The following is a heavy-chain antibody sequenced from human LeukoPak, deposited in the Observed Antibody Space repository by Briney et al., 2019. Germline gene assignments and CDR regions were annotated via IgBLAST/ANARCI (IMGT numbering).Heavy chain of an antibody. Sequence: GGSLRLSCAGSGFTFSSYAMSGVRQAPGKGVEGVSGISDSGGSTYYADSVKGRFTISRDNSKNTLFLQVNSLRAEDTAVYYCAKSPSTHSSGSADYWGQGTLVTASS. V-gene: IGHV3-23*01. CDR1: GFTFSSYA. D-gene: IGHD3-22*01. CDR3: AKSPSTHSSGSADY. J-gene: IGHJ4*02. CDR2: ISDSGGST.